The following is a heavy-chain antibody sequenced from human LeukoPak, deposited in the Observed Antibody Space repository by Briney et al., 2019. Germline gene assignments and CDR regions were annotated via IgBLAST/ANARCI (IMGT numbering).Heavy chain of an antibody. J-gene: IGHJ4*02. V-gene: IGHV3-74*01. CDR3: ARDRGGSGPTTVDY. Sequence: GESLRLSCAPSGFTLSPYWVHWVRQVPGKGLVWVSRISSDGSGTIYADSVKGRFTISRDNAKNTLYLQMDSLRAEDTAVYYCARDRGGSGPTTVDYWGQGTLVTVSS. CDR1: GFTLSPYW. CDR2: ISSDGSGT. D-gene: IGHD6-19*01.